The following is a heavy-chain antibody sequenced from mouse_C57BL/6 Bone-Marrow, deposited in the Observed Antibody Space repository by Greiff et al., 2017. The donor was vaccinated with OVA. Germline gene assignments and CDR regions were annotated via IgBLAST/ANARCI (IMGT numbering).Heavy chain of an antibody. V-gene: IGHV1-55*01. J-gene: IGHJ1*03. Sequence: QVQLQQPGAELVKPGASVKLSCKASGYTFTSYWITWVKQRPGQGLEWIGDIYPGSGSTNYNEKFKSKATLTVDTSSSTAYMQLSSLTSEDSAVYYCAISYYYGSSYWYFDVWGTGTTVTVSS. CDR3: AISYYYGSSYWYFDV. CDR2: IYPGSGST. CDR1: GYTFTSYW. D-gene: IGHD1-1*01.